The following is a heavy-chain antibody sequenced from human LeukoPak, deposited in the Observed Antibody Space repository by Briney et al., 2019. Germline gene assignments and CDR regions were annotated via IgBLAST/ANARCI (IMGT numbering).Heavy chain of an antibody. Sequence: SETLSLTCAVYGGSFSGYYWSWIRQPAGKGLEWIGRMHTSGSTNYNPSLKSRVTMSVDTSKNQFSLKLSSVTAADTAVYYCARDRYYYDSSGYSRFDYWGQGTLVTVSS. CDR3: ARDRYYYDSSGYSRFDY. V-gene: IGHV4-4*07. CDR1: GGSFSGYY. CDR2: MHTSGST. D-gene: IGHD3-22*01. J-gene: IGHJ4*02.